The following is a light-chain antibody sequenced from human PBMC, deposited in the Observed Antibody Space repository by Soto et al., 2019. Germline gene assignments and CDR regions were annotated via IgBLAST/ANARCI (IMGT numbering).Light chain of an antibody. CDR2: GAS. Sequence: IPLTQSPSSLSASVGDSVTVTCRASQSINLYLNWYQQKPGKAPTLLIYGASTLQSGVPSTFGGGRSRTGSTPSITSLQTEAFATYYCQQGYRSPYSFGQGTKLE. V-gene: IGKV1-39*01. CDR3: QQGYRSPYS. J-gene: IGKJ2*01. CDR1: QSINLY.